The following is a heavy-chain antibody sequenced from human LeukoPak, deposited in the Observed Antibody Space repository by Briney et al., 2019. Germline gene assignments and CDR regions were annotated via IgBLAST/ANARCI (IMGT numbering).Heavy chain of an antibody. CDR3: AKEIVGAPTPGAY. V-gene: IGHV4-34*01. CDR1: GGSFSGYY. CDR2: VHKSGST. J-gene: IGHJ4*02. D-gene: IGHD1-26*01. Sequence: LETLSLTCAVYGGSFSGYYWSWIRQPPGKGLEWIGEVHKSGSTNYYPSLQSRVTISIDKSKNQIALELTSVTAADTAVYYCAKEIVGAPTPGAYWGQGILVTVSS.